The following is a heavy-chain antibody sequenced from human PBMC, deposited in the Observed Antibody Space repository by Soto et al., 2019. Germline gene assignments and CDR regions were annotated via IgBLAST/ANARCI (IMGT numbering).Heavy chain of an antibody. D-gene: IGHD3-10*01. V-gene: IGHV4-59*01. CDR3: ARWSVVRGVDY. Sequence: QVQLQESGPGLVKPSETLSLTCTVSGGSISSYYWSWIRQPPGKGLEWIGYIYYSGSTNYNPSLKRRVTISVDTSKNQFSLKLSSVTAADTAVYYCARWSVVRGVDYWGQGTLVTVSS. J-gene: IGHJ4*02. CDR2: IYYSGST. CDR1: GGSISSYY.